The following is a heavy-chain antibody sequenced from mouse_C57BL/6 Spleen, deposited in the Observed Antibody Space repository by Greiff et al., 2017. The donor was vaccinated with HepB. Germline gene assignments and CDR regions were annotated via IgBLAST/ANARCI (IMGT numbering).Heavy chain of an antibody. Sequence: VHVKQSGPELVKPGASVKISCKASGYSFTGYYMNWVKQSPEKSLEWIGEINPSTGGTTYNQKFKAKATLTVDKSSSTAYMQLKSLTSEDSAVYYCARWNYGNFYWYFDVWGTGTTVTVSS. CDR3: ARWNYGNFYWYFDV. V-gene: IGHV1-42*01. D-gene: IGHD2-1*01. CDR1: GYSFTGYY. J-gene: IGHJ1*03. CDR2: INPSTGGT.